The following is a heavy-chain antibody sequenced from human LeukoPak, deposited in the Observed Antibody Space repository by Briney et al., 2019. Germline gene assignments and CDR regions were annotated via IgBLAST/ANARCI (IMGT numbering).Heavy chain of an antibody. V-gene: IGHV3-74*01. D-gene: IGHD6-19*01. J-gene: IGHJ2*01. CDR2: INSDGSDT. Sequence: GGSLRLSCAASGFTFSSYWMHWVRQGPGKGLVWVSRINSDGSDTVYADSVKGRFTISRDNAKNTLYLQMNSLSAEDTAIYYCARPPYSSGSFDLWGRGTLVTVSS. CDR3: ARPPYSSGSFDL. CDR1: GFTFSSYW.